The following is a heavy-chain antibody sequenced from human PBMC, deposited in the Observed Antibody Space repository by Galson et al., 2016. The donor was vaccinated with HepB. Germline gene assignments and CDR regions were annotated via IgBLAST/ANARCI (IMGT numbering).Heavy chain of an antibody. CDR3: ARLRTGAAWSYYYDY. Sequence: SLRLSCAASGFSFSTYSMNWVRQAPGKGLEWVSSIDPTTTYIYYADSLKGRFTISRDNAKNSLYLQVNSLRVEDTAVYYCARLRTGAAWSYYYDYLGQGTLRTVSA. D-gene: IGHD3-10*01. CDR1: GFSFSTYS. CDR2: IDPTTTYI. V-gene: IGHV3-21*01. J-gene: IGHJ4*02.